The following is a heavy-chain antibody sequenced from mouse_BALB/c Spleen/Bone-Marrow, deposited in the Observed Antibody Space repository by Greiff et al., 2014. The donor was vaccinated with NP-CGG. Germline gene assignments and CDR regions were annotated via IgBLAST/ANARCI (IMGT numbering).Heavy chain of an antibody. V-gene: IGHV1S22*01. CDR1: GYTFTSYL. Sequence: GSELVRPGASVKLSCKASGYTFTSYLIHWVKQRPGQGLEWIGNIYPGSGSTNYDEKLKSKSTLTVDTSSSTAYMQLSSLASEDSAVYYCTRTYGNYPAWFAYWGQGTLVTVSA. CDR3: TRTYGNYPAWFAY. J-gene: IGHJ3*01. CDR2: IYPGSGST. D-gene: IGHD2-1*01.